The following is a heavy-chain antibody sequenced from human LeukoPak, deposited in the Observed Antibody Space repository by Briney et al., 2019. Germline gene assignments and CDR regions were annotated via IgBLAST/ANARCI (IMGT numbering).Heavy chain of an antibody. CDR3: ARGLYSSGWYREQYYFDY. D-gene: IGHD6-19*01. CDR1: GYTFTSYD. V-gene: IGHV1-8*01. CDR2: MSPNSGNT. Sequence: ASVKVSCKASGYTFTSYDINWVRQATGQGLEWMGWMSPNSGNTGYAQKFQGRVTMTRNTSISTAYMELSSLRSEDTAVYYCARGLYSSGWYREQYYFDYWGQGTLVTVSS. J-gene: IGHJ4*02.